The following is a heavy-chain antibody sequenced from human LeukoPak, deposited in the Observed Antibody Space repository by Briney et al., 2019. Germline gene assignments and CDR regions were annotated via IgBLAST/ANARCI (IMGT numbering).Heavy chain of an antibody. D-gene: IGHD6-19*01. CDR2: INPDGTVT. CDR1: GFTFNTYW. J-gene: IGHJ2*01. Sequence: PGGSVRLSCAASGFTFNTYWMHWVRQAPGKGLVWVSPINPDGTVTTYADSVKGRFTISRDNAKNTLYLQMNSLKAEDTAVYYCVRDSPSGFFDLWGRGTLVTVSS. CDR3: VRDSPSGFFDL. V-gene: IGHV3-74*01.